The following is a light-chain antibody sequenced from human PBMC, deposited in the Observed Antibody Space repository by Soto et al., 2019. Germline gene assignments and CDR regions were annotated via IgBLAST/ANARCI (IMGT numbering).Light chain of an antibody. J-gene: IGKJ5*01. V-gene: IGKV3-11*02. CDR3: QQRYNWPIT. Sequence: EIVLPQSAATLSLSPGERATLSCRASQSISGYLGWYQQKNGQAPRLLIYADSNRATGIPARFSGSGYGRDFNLTISSLEPEDFAVYYCQQRYNWPITFGQGTRLEIK. CDR1: QSISGY. CDR2: ADS.